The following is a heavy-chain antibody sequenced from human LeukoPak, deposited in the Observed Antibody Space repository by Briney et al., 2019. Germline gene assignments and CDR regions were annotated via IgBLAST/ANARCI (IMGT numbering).Heavy chain of an antibody. CDR1: GFTFSSYE. Sequence: PGGSLRLSCAAPGFTFSSYEMNWDRHAPGKGLEWVSYISSSGSPIYYAGSVKGRFTISSDNSKNSLCLQMNSLRAEDTAVYYCARDGAYGDDAFDIGGQGTMVTVSS. CDR3: ARDGAYGDDAFDI. D-gene: IGHD4-17*01. J-gene: IGHJ3*02. V-gene: IGHV3-48*03. CDR2: ISSSGSPI.